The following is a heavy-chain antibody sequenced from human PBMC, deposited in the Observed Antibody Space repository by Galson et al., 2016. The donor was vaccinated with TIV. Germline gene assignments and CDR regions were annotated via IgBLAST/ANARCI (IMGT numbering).Heavy chain of an antibody. Sequence: SETLSLTCAVSGYSISSGYYWGWIRQPPGKGLEYIGSSYQSGNTYNNPSLQSRVTISGDLSRNQFSLKLISVTAADTAVYYCVRHYDFRLACFDLWGRGTLVTVSS. CDR1: GYSISSGYY. CDR3: VRHYDFRLACFDL. D-gene: IGHD3-3*01. J-gene: IGHJ2*01. V-gene: IGHV4-38-2*01. CDR2: SYQSGNT.